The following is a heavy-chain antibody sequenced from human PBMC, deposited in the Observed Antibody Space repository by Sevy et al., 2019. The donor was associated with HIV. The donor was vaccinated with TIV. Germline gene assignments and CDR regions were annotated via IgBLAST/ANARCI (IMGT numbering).Heavy chain of an antibody. CDR2: INQDGSEK. J-gene: IGHJ4*02. V-gene: IGHV3-7*01. CDR1: GFTFSDYW. D-gene: IGHD3-22*01. CDR3: AKLGFYYDSSAYDYFDY. Sequence: GGSLRLSCAASGFTFSDYWMNWVRQAPGKGLEWVANINQDGSEKYYVDSVKGRFTISRDNAKNSLYLQMNSLRVEDTAVYFCAKLGFYYDSSAYDYFDYWGQGTLVTVSS.